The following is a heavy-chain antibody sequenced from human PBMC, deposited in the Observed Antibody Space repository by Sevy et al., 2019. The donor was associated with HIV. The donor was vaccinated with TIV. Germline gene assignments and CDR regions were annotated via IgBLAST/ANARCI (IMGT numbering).Heavy chain of an antibody. CDR2: IYGSGST. CDR3: AREAKLGAPLGY. J-gene: IGHJ4*02. V-gene: IGHV4-4*07. D-gene: IGHD3-16*01. CDR1: GGSISLYY. Sequence: SETLSLTCTVSGGSISLYYWSWIRQPAGKGLEGIGHIYGSGSTRYNPSLKSRVTMSVDTSQNQISLKLTSVTAADTAVYYCAREAKLGAPLGYWGQGTLVTVSS.